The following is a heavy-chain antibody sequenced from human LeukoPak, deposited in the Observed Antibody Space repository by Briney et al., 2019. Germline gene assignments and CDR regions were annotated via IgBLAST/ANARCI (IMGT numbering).Heavy chain of an antibody. Sequence: PGGSLRLSCAASGFTFNTYSMIWVRQAPGKGLEGVSSISSSSSYIYYADSVKGRFTISRDNAKNSLYLQMNSLRAEDTAVYYCARDAKTGYSSSWPYYYGMDVWGQGTTVTVSS. V-gene: IGHV3-21*01. CDR2: ISSSSSYI. J-gene: IGHJ6*02. CDR1: GFTFNTYS. D-gene: IGHD6-13*01. CDR3: ARDAKTGYSSSWPYYYGMDV.